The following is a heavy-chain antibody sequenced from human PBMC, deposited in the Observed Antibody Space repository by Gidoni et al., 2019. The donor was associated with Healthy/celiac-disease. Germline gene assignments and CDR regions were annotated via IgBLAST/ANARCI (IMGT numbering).Heavy chain of an antibody. V-gene: IGHV4-34*01. CDR3: ARANRRGPSTVTR. D-gene: IGHD4-17*01. CDR2: INHSGST. CDR1: GCTFSGYY. Sequence: QVQLQQWGAGLLQPSETLSLTCAVYGCTFSGYYWSWIRQPPCKGLEWIGEINHSGSTNYNPSLKSRVTISVDTSKNQFSLKLSSVTAADTAVYYCARANRRGPSTVTRWGQGTLVTVSS. J-gene: IGHJ4*02.